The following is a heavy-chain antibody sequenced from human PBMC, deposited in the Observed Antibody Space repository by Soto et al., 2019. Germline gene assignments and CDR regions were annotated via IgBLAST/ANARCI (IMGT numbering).Heavy chain of an antibody. CDR1: GYTFTSYG. CDR2: ISAYNGNT. J-gene: IGHJ4*01. V-gene: IGHV1-18*01. CDR3: ASDHYGSGSFDY. Sequence: AASVKVSCKASGYTFTSYGISWVRQAPGQGLEWMGWISAYNGNTNYAQKLQGRVTTTTDTSTSTAYMELRSLRSDDTAVYYCASDHYGSGSFDYWGQGTLVTVSS. D-gene: IGHD3-10*01.